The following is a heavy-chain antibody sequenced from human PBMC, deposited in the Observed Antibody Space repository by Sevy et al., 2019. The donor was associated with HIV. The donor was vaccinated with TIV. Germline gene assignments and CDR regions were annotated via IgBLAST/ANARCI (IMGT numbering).Heavy chain of an antibody. D-gene: IGHD3-10*01. Sequence: ASVKVSCKASGYTFTAYYIHWVRQAPGQGLEWMGWINPNNGGTEYAQKFRGRVTLTWDTSISTAYMELSSLTSGDTAVCYCARVGAYDPRSYLQSWGQGALVTVSS. CDR2: INPNNGGT. V-gene: IGHV1-2*02. CDR3: ARVGAYDPRSYLQS. CDR1: GYTFTAYY. J-gene: IGHJ5*02.